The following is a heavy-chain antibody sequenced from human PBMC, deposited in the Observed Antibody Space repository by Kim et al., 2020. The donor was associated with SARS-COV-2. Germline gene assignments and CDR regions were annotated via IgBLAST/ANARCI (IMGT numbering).Heavy chain of an antibody. D-gene: IGHD6-13*01. Sequence: GGSLRLSCAASGFTFSSYAMSWVRQAPGKGLEWVSAISGSGGSTYYADSVKGRFTISRDNSKNTLYLQMNSRRAEDTAVYYCAKVKGYSSSWYGGAYYYYGMDVWGQGTTVTVSS. CDR3: AKVKGYSSSWYGGAYYYYGMDV. CDR2: ISGSGGST. J-gene: IGHJ6*02. V-gene: IGHV3-23*01. CDR1: GFTFSSYA.